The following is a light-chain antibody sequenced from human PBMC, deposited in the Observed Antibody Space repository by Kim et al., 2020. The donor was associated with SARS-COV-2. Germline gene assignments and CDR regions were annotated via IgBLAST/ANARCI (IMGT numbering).Light chain of an antibody. CDR1: NIGTKN. V-gene: IGLV3-21*04. CDR3: QVWDSNSDPEV. J-gene: IGLJ2*01. CDR2: YDH. Sequence: SYELTQPPSVSVAPGQTARITCGGNNIGTKNVHWYRQKAGQAPVLVIYYDHDRPSGIPERFSGSNSGNTATLTISRVEAEDEADYYCQVWDSNSDPEVFG.